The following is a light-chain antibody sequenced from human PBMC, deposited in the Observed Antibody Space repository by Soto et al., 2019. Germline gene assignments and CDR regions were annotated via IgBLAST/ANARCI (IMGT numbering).Light chain of an antibody. CDR1: GSDVGGYRY. CDR3: SSYTSSATYV. CDR2: EVS. Sequence: QSVLTQPASVSGSPGQSITISCAGTGSDVGGYRYVSWYQQHPGKAPKLIIYEVSNRPSGVSVRFSGSKSGNTASLTISGLLTEDEAVNYCSSYTSSATYVFGTGTTVTV. V-gene: IGLV2-14*03. J-gene: IGLJ1*01.